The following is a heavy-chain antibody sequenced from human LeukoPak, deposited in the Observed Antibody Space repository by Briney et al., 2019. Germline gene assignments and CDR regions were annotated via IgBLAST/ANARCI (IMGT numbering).Heavy chain of an antibody. J-gene: IGHJ4*02. CDR3: ARGRSYGFDFDS. V-gene: IGHV4-61*01. CDR2: KYYSGST. Sequence: PSETLSLTCDVSGVSINTCCYYWTWIRQPPGKGLEWIGYKYYSGSTRYNSSLRSRLAISLDSSKNQFSLRLTSVTAADTAVYYCARGRSYGFDFDSWGPGTLVIVSS. D-gene: IGHD5-18*01. CDR1: GVSINTCCYY.